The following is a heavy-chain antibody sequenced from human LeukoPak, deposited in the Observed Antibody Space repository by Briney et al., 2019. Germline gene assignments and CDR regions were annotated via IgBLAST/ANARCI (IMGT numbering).Heavy chain of an antibody. CDR2: IYHSGST. J-gene: IGHJ3*02. Sequence: PSQTLSLTCAVAGASINNSNWWTWFRQPPRQRLEWIGEIYHSGSTNYKPSLKSRATISVDKSKNQFSLKLSSVTAADTAVYYCAREITLDAFDIWGQGTMVTVSS. CDR3: AREITLDAFDI. CDR1: GASINNSNW. V-gene: IGHV4-4*02.